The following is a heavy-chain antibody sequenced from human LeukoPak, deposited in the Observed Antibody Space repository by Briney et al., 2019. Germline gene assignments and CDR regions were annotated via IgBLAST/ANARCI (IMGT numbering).Heavy chain of an antibody. CDR3: AREEECAGGTCSDPSRELAV. Sequence: PGRSLRLPCAVSGFIFRRYWMHWVRQVPGKGLVWVSRINSDGRTTRYADAVKGRFTISRDNAKNTLYLQVNSLRAEDTAIYYCAREEECAGGTCSDPSRELAVWGQGTLVTVTS. V-gene: IGHV3-74*01. CDR2: INSDGRTT. D-gene: IGHD2-15*01. J-gene: IGHJ4*02. CDR1: GFIFRRYW.